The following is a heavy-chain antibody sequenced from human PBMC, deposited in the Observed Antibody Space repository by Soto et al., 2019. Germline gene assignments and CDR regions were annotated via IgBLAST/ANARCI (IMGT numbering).Heavy chain of an antibody. Sequence: QVQLVQSGAEVKKPGASVKVSCKASGYTFTSYGISWVRQAPGQGLEGMGWISAYNVNTKYAQKLQGRVTMTTDTSPSTADMELRILRSDDTAVYYCASEPNYFDYWGEGTLVTVSS. CDR3: ASEPNYFDY. CDR1: GYTFTSYG. V-gene: IGHV1-18*01. CDR2: ISAYNVNT. J-gene: IGHJ4*02.